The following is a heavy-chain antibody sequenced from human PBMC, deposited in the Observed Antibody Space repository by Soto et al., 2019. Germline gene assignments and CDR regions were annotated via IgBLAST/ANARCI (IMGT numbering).Heavy chain of an antibody. CDR2: IRSKAYGGTT. CDR3: TRDWYYYYYGMDV. Sequence: GGCLRLACTASGLTLGVYVMSGLRKDPGKGLEWVGFIRSKAYGGTTEYAASVKGRFTISRDDSKSIAYLQMNSLKTEDTAVYHCTRDWYYYYYGMDVWVQGTTVTVSS. J-gene: IGHJ6*02. CDR1: GLTLGVYV. V-gene: IGHV3-49*03.